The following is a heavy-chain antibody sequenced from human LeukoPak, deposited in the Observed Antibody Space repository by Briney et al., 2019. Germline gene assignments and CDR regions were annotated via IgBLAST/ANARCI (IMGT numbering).Heavy chain of an antibody. V-gene: IGHV3-23*01. CDR2: ISGGSNT. CDR3: ARDPMPGIAVAGTKFDY. CDR1: GFTFSSHV. D-gene: IGHD6-19*01. Sequence: GGSLRLSCAASGFTFSSHVMNWVRQAPGKGLEWVSVISGGSNTYYADSVKGRFTISRDNSKNTLYLQMNSLRAEDTAVYYCARDPMPGIAVAGTKFDYWGQGTLVTVSS. J-gene: IGHJ4*02.